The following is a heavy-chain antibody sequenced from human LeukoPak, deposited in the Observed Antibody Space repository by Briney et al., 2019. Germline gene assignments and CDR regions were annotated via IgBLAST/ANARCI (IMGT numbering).Heavy chain of an antibody. D-gene: IGHD3-10*01. J-gene: IGHJ4*02. CDR1: GLTFNTSG. Sequence: AGTSLRLSCAASGLTFNTSGVHWVRQAPGKGLEWVSAISGSGGSTYYADSVKGRFTISRDNSKNTLSLQMNSLRTEDTAIYYCAKDRRVVRGEYFDFWGQGTLVTVSS. CDR3: AKDRRVVRGEYFDF. V-gene: IGHV3-23*01. CDR2: ISGSGGST.